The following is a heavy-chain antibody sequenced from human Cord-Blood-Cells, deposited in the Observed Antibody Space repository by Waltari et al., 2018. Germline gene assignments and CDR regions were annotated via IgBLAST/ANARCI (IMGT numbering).Heavy chain of an antibody. V-gene: IGHV4-59*01. CDR1: GGSISSYY. CDR2: IYYSGST. D-gene: IGHD6-6*01. CDR3: ARVVGGTGSSSNWFDP. Sequence: QLQLQESGPGLVKPSETLSLTCPVSGGSISSYYWTWIRQPPGKGLEWIGYIYYSGSTNYNPSLKSRVTISVDTSKNQFSLKLSSVTAADTAVYYCARVVGGTGSSSNWFDPWGQGTLVTVSS. J-gene: IGHJ5*02.